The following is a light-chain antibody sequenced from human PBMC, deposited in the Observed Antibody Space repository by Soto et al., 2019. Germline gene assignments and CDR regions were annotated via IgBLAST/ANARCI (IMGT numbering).Light chain of an antibody. V-gene: IGKV3-20*01. CDR3: QQYQSPPLT. CDR1: QNIRSNY. Sequence: EIVLTQSPGTLSLSPGQRATLSCRASQNIRSNYVAWFQQTPGQAPRLLIYGAVNKASGIPDRFSGSGSGTECTLAISVLEPEDFVVYYCQQYQSPPLTFGQGTKVAIK. CDR2: GAV. J-gene: IGKJ1*01.